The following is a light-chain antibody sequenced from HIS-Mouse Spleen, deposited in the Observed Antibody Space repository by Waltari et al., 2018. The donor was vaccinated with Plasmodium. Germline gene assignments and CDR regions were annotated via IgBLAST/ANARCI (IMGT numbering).Light chain of an antibody. V-gene: IGLV3-1*01. CDR1: KLGDKY. CDR2: QDS. CDR3: QAWDSSTVV. Sequence: SYELTQPPSVSVSPGQTASITCSGAKLGDKYAWWYQQKPGQSPVLVIYQDSKRPSGIPERFSGSNSGNTATLTISGTQAMDEADYYCQAWDSSTVVFGGGTKLTVL. J-gene: IGLJ2*01.